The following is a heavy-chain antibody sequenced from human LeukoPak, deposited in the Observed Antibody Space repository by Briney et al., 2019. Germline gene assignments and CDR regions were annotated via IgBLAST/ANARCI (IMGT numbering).Heavy chain of an antibody. Sequence: GGSLRLSCAASGFTFSSYWMSWVRQAPGKGLEWVANIKQDGSEKYYVDSVKGRFTISRDNAKNSLYLQMNSLRAEDTAVYYCARDVSYYDFWSGYGFDYWGQGTLVTVSS. V-gene: IGHV3-7*01. J-gene: IGHJ4*02. CDR1: GFTFSSYW. D-gene: IGHD3-3*01. CDR3: ARDVSYYDFWSGYGFDY. CDR2: IKQDGSEK.